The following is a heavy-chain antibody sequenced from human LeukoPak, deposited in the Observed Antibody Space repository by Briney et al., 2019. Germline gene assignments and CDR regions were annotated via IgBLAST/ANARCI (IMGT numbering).Heavy chain of an antibody. CDR3: ARARYYDFWSGYYEGHYFDY. Sequence: SETLSLTCTVSGGSISSYYWSWIRQPAGKGLEWIGRIYTSGSTNYNPSLKSRVTMSVDTSKNQFSLKLSSVTAADTAVYYCARARYYDFWSGYYEGHYFDYWGQGTLVTVSS. V-gene: IGHV4-4*07. J-gene: IGHJ4*02. CDR1: GGSISSYY. CDR2: IYTSGST. D-gene: IGHD3-3*01.